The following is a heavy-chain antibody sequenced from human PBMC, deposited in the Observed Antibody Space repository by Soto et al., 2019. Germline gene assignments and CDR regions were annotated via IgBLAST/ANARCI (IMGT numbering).Heavy chain of an antibody. CDR2: INHSGST. D-gene: IGHD3-16*01. V-gene: IGHV4-34*01. Sequence: PSETLSPTCAVDGGAFSGYYWSWVRQPPGKGLEWIGEINHSGSTTYNPSLKSRISINPDTSNNQVSLQLNSVTPDDTAVYYCARLIGNSWLDSWGQGTLVTVSS. CDR3: ARLIGNSWLDS. CDR1: GGAFSGYY. J-gene: IGHJ5*01.